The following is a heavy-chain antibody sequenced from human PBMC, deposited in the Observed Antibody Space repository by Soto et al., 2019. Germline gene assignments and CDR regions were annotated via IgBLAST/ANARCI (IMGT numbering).Heavy chain of an antibody. J-gene: IGHJ4*02. Sequence: GGSLRLSCAASGFIFSSYGMHWVRQAPGKGLEWVAVISYDVSNKYYADSVKGRFTISRDNSKNTLYLQMNSLRAEDTAVYYCAKGPPSITIFGVVIGFDYWGQGTLVTVSS. D-gene: IGHD3-3*01. CDR1: GFIFSSYG. CDR2: ISYDVSNK. CDR3: AKGPPSITIFGVVIGFDY. V-gene: IGHV3-30*18.